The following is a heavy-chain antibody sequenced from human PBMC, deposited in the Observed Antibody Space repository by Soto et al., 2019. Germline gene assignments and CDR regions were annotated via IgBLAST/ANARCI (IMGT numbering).Heavy chain of an antibody. CDR2: IYPGDSDT. V-gene: IGHV5-51*01. J-gene: IGHJ5*02. CDR1: GYTFTSYW. CDR3: ARHQGFNWFDP. Sequence: PGASVKVSCKGSGYTFTSYWIGWVGQMPGEGLEWMGAIYPGDSDTRYSPSFQGQVTISADKSISTAYLQWSSLKASDTAMYYCARHQGFNWFDPWGQGTLVTVSS.